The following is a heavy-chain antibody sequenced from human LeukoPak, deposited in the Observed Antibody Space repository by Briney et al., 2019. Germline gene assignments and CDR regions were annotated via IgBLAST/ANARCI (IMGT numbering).Heavy chain of an antibody. J-gene: IGHJ5*02. D-gene: IGHD6-13*01. V-gene: IGHV1-8*03. CDR1: GYTFTSYD. CDR3: ARGRIAAAGGNNWFDP. CDR2: MNPNSGNT. Sequence: ASVKVSCKASGYTFTSYDINWVRQATGQGLEWMGWMNPNSGNTGYAQKFQGRVTITRNTSISTAYMELSSLRSEDTAVYYCARGRIAAAGGNNWFDPRGQGTLVTVSS.